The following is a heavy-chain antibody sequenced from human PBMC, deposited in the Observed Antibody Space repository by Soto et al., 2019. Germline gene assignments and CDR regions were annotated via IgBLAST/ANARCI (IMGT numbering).Heavy chain of an antibody. V-gene: IGHV1-46*01. D-gene: IGHD3-22*01. CDR1: GYTFTSYY. CDR3: ARDKQRTYYYDSSGPSGPPDAFDI. CDR2: INPSGGST. J-gene: IGHJ3*02. Sequence: GASVKVSCKASGYTFTSYYMHWVRQAPGQGLEWMGIINPSGGSTSYAQKFQGRVTMTRDTSTSTVYMELSSLRSEDTAVYYCARDKQRTYYYDSSGPSGPPDAFDIWGQGTMVTVSS.